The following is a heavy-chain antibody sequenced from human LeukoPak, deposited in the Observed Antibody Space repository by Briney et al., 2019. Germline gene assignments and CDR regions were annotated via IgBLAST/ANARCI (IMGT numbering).Heavy chain of an antibody. CDR2: ISGSGGST. D-gene: IGHD5-18*01. J-gene: IGHJ4*02. V-gene: IGHV3-23*01. CDR3: AKGLIDSSGSRGQFDY. Sequence: GGSLRLSCAASGFTFTSYAMTWVRQAPGKGLEWVSDISGSGGSTFYADSVKGRFTISRDNSNNTLYLQMNGLRAEDTAVYYCAKGLIDSSGSRGQFDYWGQGSLVTVSS. CDR1: GFTFTSYA.